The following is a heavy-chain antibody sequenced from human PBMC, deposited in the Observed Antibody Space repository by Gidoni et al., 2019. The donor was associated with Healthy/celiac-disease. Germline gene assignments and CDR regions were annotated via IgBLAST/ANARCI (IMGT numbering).Heavy chain of an antibody. J-gene: IGHJ3*02. V-gene: IGHV1-46*03. D-gene: IGHD6-19*01. CDR2: INPSGGST. CDR3: ARRGYSSYDAFDI. Sequence: QVQLVQSGAEVQKPGASVMVSCTASGYTFTSFYMHWVRQATGQGLEWMGIINPSGGSTSYAQKFQGRVTMTRDTSTSTVYMELSSLRSEDTAVYYCARRGYSSYDAFDIWGQGTMVTVSS. CDR1: GYTFTSFY.